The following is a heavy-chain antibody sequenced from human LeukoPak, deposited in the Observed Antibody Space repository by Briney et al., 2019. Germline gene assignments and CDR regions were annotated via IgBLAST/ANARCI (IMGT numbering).Heavy chain of an antibody. V-gene: IGHV1-8*03. D-gene: IGHD5-18*01. J-gene: IGHJ6*03. CDR3: ARGPGYSYGTYYMDV. CDR1: GYTFTGYY. CDR2: MNPNSGNT. Sequence: ASVKVSCKASGYTFTGYYMHWVRQATGQGLEWMGWMNPNSGNTGYAQKFQGRVTITRNTSISTAYMELSSLRSEDTAVYYCARGPGYSYGTYYMDVWGKGTTVTVSS.